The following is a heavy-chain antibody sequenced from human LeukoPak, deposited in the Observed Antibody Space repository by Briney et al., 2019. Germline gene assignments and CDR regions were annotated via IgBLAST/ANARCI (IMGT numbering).Heavy chain of an antibody. CDR1: GGSISSGTYH. J-gene: IGHJ4*02. Sequence: SETLSLTCTVSGGSISSGTYHWSWIRQYPGKGLEWIGHISYGGTTYYNPSLKSRVTISVDTSKNQFSLKLSSVTAADTAVYYCARDQLGDGGFDYWGQGTLVTVSS. V-gene: IGHV4-31*03. D-gene: IGHD1-1*01. CDR3: ARDQLGDGGFDY. CDR2: ISYGGTT.